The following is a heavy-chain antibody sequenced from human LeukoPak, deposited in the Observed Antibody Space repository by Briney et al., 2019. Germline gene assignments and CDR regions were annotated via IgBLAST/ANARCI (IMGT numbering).Heavy chain of an antibody. CDR3: ARDYSSGWYFKTYDDFDP. Sequence: GGSLRLSCAASGFTFSDYYMSWIRQAPGKGLEWVSYISSSGSTIYYADSVKGRFTISRDNAKNSLYLQMNSLRAEDTAVYYCARDYSSGWYFKTYDDFDPWGQGTLVTVSS. V-gene: IGHV3-11*01. CDR1: GFTFSDYY. J-gene: IGHJ5*02. CDR2: ISSSGSTI. D-gene: IGHD6-19*01.